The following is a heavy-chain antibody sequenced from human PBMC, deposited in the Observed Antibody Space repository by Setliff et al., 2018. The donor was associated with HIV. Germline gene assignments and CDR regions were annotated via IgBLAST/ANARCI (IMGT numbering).Heavy chain of an antibody. D-gene: IGHD2-2*01. CDR3: ARHAAGPDGPFDY. CDR1: GYSMSSGYY. V-gene: IGHV4-38-2*01. Sequence: KTSETLSLTCGVSGYSMSSGYYWGWIRQPPGKGLEWIGNVYHTGSTYYNPSLKSRVTISVDTSKNQFSLKLSSVIAADTAVYYCARHAAGPDGPFDYWGQGTLVTVS. CDR2: VYHTGST. J-gene: IGHJ4*02.